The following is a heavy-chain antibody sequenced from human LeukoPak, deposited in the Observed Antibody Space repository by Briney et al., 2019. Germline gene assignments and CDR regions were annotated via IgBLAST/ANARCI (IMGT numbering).Heavy chain of an antibody. CDR2: VYYSGST. J-gene: IGHJ4*02. D-gene: IGHD4-23*01. CDR1: SDSIRSYY. CDR3: ANYGGSSRPLDY. V-gene: IGHV4-59*01. Sequence: SETLSLTCTVSSDSIRSYYWSWIRQPPGKGLEWIGHVYYSGSTNYNPSFKGRITISVDTSKNQFSLKLNSVTAADTAVYYCANYGGSSRPLDYWGQGTLVTVSS.